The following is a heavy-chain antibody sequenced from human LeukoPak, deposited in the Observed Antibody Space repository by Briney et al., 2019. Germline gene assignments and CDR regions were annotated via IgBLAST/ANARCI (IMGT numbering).Heavy chain of an antibody. D-gene: IGHD3-22*01. CDR3: ARGVDYYDSSGTIDY. CDR2: VWYGGSKT. Sequence: PGRSLRLSCAASGFTFSSYAMHWVRQAPGKGLEWVAVVWYGGSKTYSADSVKGRITISRDDSKNTLYLQMNSLRAEDTAVYYCARGVDYYDSSGTIDYWGQGTLVTVSS. V-gene: IGHV3-33*01. CDR1: GFTFSSYA. J-gene: IGHJ4*02.